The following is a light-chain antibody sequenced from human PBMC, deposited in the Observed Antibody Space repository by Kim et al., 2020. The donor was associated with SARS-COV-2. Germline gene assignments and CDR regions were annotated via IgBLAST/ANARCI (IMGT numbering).Light chain of an antibody. CDR3: QQYGSSPQT. CDR2: GAS. V-gene: IGKV3-20*01. Sequence: SPGESATLSCRASQSVSSSYLAWYQQKPGQAPRLPIYGASSRATGIPDRFSGSGSGTDFTLTISRLEPEDFAVYYCQQYGSSPQTFGGGTKVDIK. CDR1: QSVSSSY. J-gene: IGKJ4*01.